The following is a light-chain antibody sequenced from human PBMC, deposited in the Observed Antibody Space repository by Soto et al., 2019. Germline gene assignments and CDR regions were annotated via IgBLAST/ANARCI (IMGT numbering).Light chain of an antibody. CDR1: QSISSW. Sequence: DIQMTQSPSTLSASVGDRVTITCRASQSISSWLAWYQQKPGKAPKLPIYKASSLESVVPSRFSGSGSGTEFTLTISSLQPDDFATYYCQQYNSYSWTFGQGTKVEIK. J-gene: IGKJ1*01. CDR2: KAS. V-gene: IGKV1-5*03. CDR3: QQYNSYSWT.